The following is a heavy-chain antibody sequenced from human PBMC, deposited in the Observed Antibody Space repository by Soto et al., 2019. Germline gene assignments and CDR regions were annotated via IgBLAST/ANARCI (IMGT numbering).Heavy chain of an antibody. Sequence: HGGSVRQSCADSEIIFRGGGMLWVRQASGKGLEWVGRIRSKANSYATAYAASVKGRFTISRDDSKNTAYLQMNSLKTEDTAVYYCTRGSSWPDYWGQGTLVTVSS. V-gene: IGHV3-73*01. D-gene: IGHD6-13*01. J-gene: IGHJ4*02. CDR3: TRGSSWPDY. CDR1: EIIFRGGG. CDR2: IRSKANSYAT.